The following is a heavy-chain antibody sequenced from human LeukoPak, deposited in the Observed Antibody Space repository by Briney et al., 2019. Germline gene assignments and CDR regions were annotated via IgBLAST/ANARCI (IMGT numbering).Heavy chain of an antibody. CDR2: ISASGGST. V-gene: IGHV3-23*01. J-gene: IGHJ4*02. CDR1: GFTFSSYA. CDR3: VKDGGYSSSCYYFDY. Sequence: GGSLRQSCAASGFTFSSYAMSWVRQAPGRGLEWVSGISASGGSTYYADSVKGRFIISRENSKNTLYLQMSSLRAEDTAIYYCVKDGGYSSSCYYFDYWGQGTLVTVSS. D-gene: IGHD6-13*01.